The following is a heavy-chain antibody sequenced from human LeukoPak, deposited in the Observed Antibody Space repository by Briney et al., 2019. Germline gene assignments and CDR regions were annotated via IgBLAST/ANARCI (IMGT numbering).Heavy chain of an antibody. D-gene: IGHD3-22*01. J-gene: IGHJ4*02. Sequence: SETLSLTCTVSGVSISSYDWSWIRQPPGKGLEWIGYISYSGSTDYNPSLKSRVTISVDTSKNQFSLELNSVTAADTAVYYCARHYYNDPFDYWGQGALVTVSS. V-gene: IGHV4-59*01. CDR3: ARHYYNDPFDY. CDR1: GVSISSYD. CDR2: ISYSGST.